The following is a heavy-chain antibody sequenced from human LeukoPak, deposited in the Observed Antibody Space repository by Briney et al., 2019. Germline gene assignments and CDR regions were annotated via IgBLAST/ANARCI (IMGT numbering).Heavy chain of an antibody. CDR2: IDSSGSTI. V-gene: IGHV3-48*03. CDR3: AELGITMIGGV. CDR1: GITFSSYE. Sequence: GGSLRLSCAASGITFSSYEMNWVRQAPGKGLEWVSYIDSSGSTIYYADSVKGRFTISRDNAKNSLYLQMNSLRAEDTAVYYCAELGITMIGGVWGKGTTVTISS. J-gene: IGHJ6*04. D-gene: IGHD3-10*02.